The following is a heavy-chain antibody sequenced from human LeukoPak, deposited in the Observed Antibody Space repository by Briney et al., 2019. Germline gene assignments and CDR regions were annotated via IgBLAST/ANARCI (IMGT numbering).Heavy chain of an antibody. CDR2: IYTSGST. D-gene: IGHD6-6*01. V-gene: IGHV4-4*07. CDR1: GGSISSYY. Sequence: SETLSLTCTVSGGSISSYYWSWIRQPAGKGLEWIGRIYTSGSTNYNPSLKSRVTMSVDTSKNQFSLKLSSVTAADTAVYYCAIATSSSSVHYYFYYYMDVWGKGTTVTVSS. J-gene: IGHJ6*03. CDR3: AIATSSSSVHYYFYYYMDV.